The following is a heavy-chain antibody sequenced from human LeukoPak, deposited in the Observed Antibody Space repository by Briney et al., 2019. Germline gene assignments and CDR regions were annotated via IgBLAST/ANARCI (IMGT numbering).Heavy chain of an antibody. J-gene: IGHJ4*02. D-gene: IGHD6-19*01. Sequence: GESLKISCKGSGYRFTNFWIGWVRQMPGKGLEWMGMIYPGDSDTRYSPSFRGQVTISADTSISTVYLQWSSLEASDTAMYYCVLSGITVAGVFDYWGQGTLVTVSA. V-gene: IGHV5-51*01. CDR2: IYPGDSDT. CDR3: VLSGITVAGVFDY. CDR1: GYRFTNFW.